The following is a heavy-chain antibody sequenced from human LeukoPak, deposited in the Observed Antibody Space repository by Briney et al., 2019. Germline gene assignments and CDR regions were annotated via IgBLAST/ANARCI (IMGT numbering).Heavy chain of an antibody. V-gene: IGHV3-11*05. CDR1: GFTFSDYY. J-gene: IGHJ4*02. CDR3: ARAYSTAWFDY. CDR2: ISSSSSYT. D-gene: IGHD6-13*01. Sequence: KPGGSLRLSCAASGFTFSDYYMIWIRQAPGKELEWVSYISSSSSYTNYADSVKGRFTISRDNAKNSLFLQMNSLRPEDTAVYYCARAYSTAWFDYWGQGTLVTVSS.